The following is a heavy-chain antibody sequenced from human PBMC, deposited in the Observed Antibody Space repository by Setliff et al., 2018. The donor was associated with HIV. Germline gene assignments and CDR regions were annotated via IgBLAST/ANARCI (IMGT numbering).Heavy chain of an antibody. J-gene: IGHJ4*02. V-gene: IGHV3-11*04. CDR3: ARGEGIVLMVYAPPDY. D-gene: IGHD2-8*01. CDR1: GFTFSDYY. CDR2: ISSSGSTI. Sequence: GGSLRLSCAASGFTFSDYYMSWIRQAPGKGLEWVSYISSSGSTIYYADSVKGRFTVSRDNAKNSLYLQMNSLRAEDTAVYYCARGEGIVLMVYAPPDYWGQGTLVTVSS.